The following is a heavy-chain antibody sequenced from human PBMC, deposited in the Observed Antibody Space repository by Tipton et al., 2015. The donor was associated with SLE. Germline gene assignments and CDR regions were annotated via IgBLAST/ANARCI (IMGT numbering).Heavy chain of an antibody. V-gene: IGHV4-39*07. Sequence: TLSLTCTVSGGSIRTDIYYWGWIRQPPGKGLEWIGSVYDSGTTYYNPSLKSRVTMSVDTSKTQFSLKLNSLTAADTAVYYCARVVAVAGIHYYSVDIWGQGTTVTVSS. CDR2: VYDSGTT. D-gene: IGHD6-19*01. CDR3: ARVVAVAGIHYYSVDI. J-gene: IGHJ6*02. CDR1: GGSIRTDIYY.